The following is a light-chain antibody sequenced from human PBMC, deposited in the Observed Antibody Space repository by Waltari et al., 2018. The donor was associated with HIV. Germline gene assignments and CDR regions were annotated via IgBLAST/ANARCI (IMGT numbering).Light chain of an antibody. Sequence: DIQMTQSPSALSASVGDRVTVTCRASQGVRNDLGWLQQKPGQAPQRLIYAASHLQSGVPSRFSGSGSETYFTLTITDLQPEYSATYFCLQHNSYPLITFGQGTRLEI. CDR1: QGVRND. CDR2: AAS. V-gene: IGKV1-17*02. CDR3: LQHNSYPLIT. J-gene: IGKJ5*01.